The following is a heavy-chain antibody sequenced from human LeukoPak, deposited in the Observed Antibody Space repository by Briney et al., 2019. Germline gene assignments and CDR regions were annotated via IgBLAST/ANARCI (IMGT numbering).Heavy chain of an antibody. CDR1: GFTFSSFP. D-gene: IGHD6-13*01. CDR3: SRYWYSRCLRPIDY. CDR2: ISYDGGIK. Sequence: GMSLRLSCAASGFTFSSFPMHWVRQAPGKGLEWVAMISYDGGIKFYADSVKGRFTISRDKSKSRLYVQMNSLRAEDTAVYYWSRYWYSRCLRPIDYWGQGTLVTVSS. J-gene: IGHJ4*02. V-gene: IGHV3-30*14.